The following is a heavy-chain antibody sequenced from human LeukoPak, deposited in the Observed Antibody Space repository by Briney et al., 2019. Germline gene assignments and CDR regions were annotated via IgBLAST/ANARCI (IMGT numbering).Heavy chain of an antibody. J-gene: IGHJ4*02. D-gene: IGHD5-24*01. CDR1: GGTFSSYA. Sequence: RASVKVSCKASGGTFSSYAISWVRQAPGQGLEWMGGIIPILGIANYAQKFQGRVTITADKSTSTAHMELSSLRSEDTAVYYCAREMATIGLVDYWGQGTLVTVSS. CDR3: AREMATIGLVDY. V-gene: IGHV1-69*10. CDR2: IIPILGIA.